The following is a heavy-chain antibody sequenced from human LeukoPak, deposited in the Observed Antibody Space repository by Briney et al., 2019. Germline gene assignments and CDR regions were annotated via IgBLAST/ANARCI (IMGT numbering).Heavy chain of an antibody. CDR1: SGSISSYY. V-gene: IGHV4-59*07. D-gene: IGHD2-21*02. CDR2: IYYSGST. J-gene: IGHJ3*02. Sequence: SDPLSLTCTVCSGSISSYYWSGMRRPRGKGLEGIGYIYYSGSTNYNRSLKSRVTISVDTSKNHFSLKLSSVTAADTAVYYCATCGGDCFGAFDIWGQGTMVTGSS. CDR3: ATCGGDCFGAFDI.